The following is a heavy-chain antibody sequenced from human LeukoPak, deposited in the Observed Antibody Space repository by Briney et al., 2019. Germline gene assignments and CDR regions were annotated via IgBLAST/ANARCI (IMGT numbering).Heavy chain of an antibody. D-gene: IGHD4-17*01. V-gene: IGHV1-2*04. Sequence: ASVKVSCKASGYTFTGYYMHWVRQAPGQGLEWMGWINPNSGGTDYAQKFQGWVTMTRDTSISTAYMELSRLRSDDTAVYYCAKDRVNYGDYSGEGDYWGQGTLVTVSS. CDR1: GYTFTGYY. CDR2: INPNSGGT. J-gene: IGHJ4*02. CDR3: AKDRVNYGDYSGEGDY.